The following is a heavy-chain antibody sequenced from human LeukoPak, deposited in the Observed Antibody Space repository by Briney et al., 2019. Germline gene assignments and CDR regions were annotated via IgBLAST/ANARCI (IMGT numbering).Heavy chain of an antibody. CDR2: ISVSGGDT. Sequence: GGSLRLSCAASGFTFSTYAMSWVRQAPGKGLEWVSAISVSGGDTFYADPVRGRLTISRDNSMNTLYLQMNSLRAEDTAMYYCAKHSGNYFFDHWGQGTLATVSA. CDR3: AKHSGNYFFDH. J-gene: IGHJ4*02. V-gene: IGHV3-23*01. CDR1: GFTFSTYA. D-gene: IGHD1-26*01.